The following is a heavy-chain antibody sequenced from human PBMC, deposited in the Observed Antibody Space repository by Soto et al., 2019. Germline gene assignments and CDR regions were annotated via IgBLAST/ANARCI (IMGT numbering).Heavy chain of an antibody. D-gene: IGHD5-12*01. J-gene: IGHJ4*02. V-gene: IGHV4-59*01. CDR1: GASIISSY. CDR3: ARGGNRYSPTSSGVGGFDY. Sequence: SETLSLTCKVSGASIISSYWSWIRQPPGQGLEWIAYIYHTGTTNYNPSLKSRVTISLDTSKSQFSLNLTSLTTADTAVYFCARGGNRYSPTSSGVGGFDYWGQGTLVTVS. CDR2: IYHTGTT.